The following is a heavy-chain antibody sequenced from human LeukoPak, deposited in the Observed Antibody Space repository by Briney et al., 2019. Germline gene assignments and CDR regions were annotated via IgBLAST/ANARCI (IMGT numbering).Heavy chain of an antibody. CDR3: ARLYYDILTGYYRGYYYYYMDV. CDR2: IWYDGSNK. V-gene: IGHV3-33*01. J-gene: IGHJ6*03. Sequence: GGSLRLSCAASGFTFSSYGMHWVRQAPGKGLEWVAVIWYDGSNKYYADSVKGRFTISRDNSKITLYLQMNSLRAEDTAVYYCARLYYDILTGYYRGYYYYYMDVWGKGTTVTVSS. D-gene: IGHD3-9*01. CDR1: GFTFSSYG.